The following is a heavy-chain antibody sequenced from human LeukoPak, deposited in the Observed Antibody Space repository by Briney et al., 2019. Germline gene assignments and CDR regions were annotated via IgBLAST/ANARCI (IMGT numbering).Heavy chain of an antibody. CDR2: IYFGDSDT. D-gene: IGHD3-10*01. CDR1: GNNYW. V-gene: IGHV5-51*01. J-gene: IGHJ4*02. Sequence: RESVKISCKASGNNYWIAWVRQMPGKGLEWLGIIYFGDSDTRYSPSVEGRLTMSVDKSISTAYLQLSSLKASDTAIYFCGRHSYGLDYWDQGTLVTVSS. CDR3: GRHSYGLDY.